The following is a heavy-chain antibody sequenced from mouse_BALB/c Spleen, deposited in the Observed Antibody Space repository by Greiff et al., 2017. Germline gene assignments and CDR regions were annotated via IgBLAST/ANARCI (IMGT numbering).Heavy chain of an antibody. CDR3: ARDDDGYPDY. CDR2: ISYDGSN. Sequence: ESGPGLVKPSQSLSLTCSVTGYSITSGYYWNWIRQFPGNKLEWMGYISYDGSNNYNPSLKNRISITRDTSKNQFFLKLNSVTTEDTATYYCARDDDGYPDYWGQGTTLTVSS. J-gene: IGHJ2*01. V-gene: IGHV3-6*02. CDR1: GYSITSGYY. D-gene: IGHD2-3*01.